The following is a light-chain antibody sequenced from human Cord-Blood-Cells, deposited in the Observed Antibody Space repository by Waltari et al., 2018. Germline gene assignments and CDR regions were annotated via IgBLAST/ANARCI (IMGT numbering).Light chain of an antibody. V-gene: IGLV3-1*01. J-gene: IGLJ2*01. CDR3: QAWDISTVV. Sequence: SYELTQPPSVSVSPGQPASITCSGDKLGDKYACWYQQKPGQSPVLVIYQDSKRPSGIPERFSGSNAGNTATLTISGTQAMDEADYDCQAWDISTVVFGGGTKLTVL. CDR2: QDS. CDR1: KLGDKY.